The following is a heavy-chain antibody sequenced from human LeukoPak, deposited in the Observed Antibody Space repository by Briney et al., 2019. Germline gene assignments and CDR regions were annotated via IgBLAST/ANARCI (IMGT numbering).Heavy chain of an antibody. Sequence: GGSLRLSCAASGFTFSSYSMNWVRQAPGKGLEWVSYISSSSTIYYADSVKGRFTISRDNAKNSLYLQMNSLRAEDTAVYYCAKARGAQLWLLDYWGQGTLVTVSS. CDR2: ISSSSTI. CDR3: AKARGAQLWLLDY. D-gene: IGHD5-18*01. CDR1: GFTFSSYS. V-gene: IGHV3-48*01. J-gene: IGHJ4*02.